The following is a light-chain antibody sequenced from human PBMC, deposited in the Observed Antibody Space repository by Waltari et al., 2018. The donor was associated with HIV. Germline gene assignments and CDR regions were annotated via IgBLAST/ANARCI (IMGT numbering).Light chain of an antibody. CDR1: QNITNK. Sequence: EVVLTQAPSTLSVSLGEGASLSCRASQNITNKLGWYQQKAGQAPRLLIYDASRRATAIPDRFSGSGSGTEFNLTISRLVFEDVAVYVCQQYKYWPETFGQWTKVEIK. CDR2: DAS. J-gene: IGKJ1*01. CDR3: QQYKYWPET. V-gene: IGKV3D-15*01.